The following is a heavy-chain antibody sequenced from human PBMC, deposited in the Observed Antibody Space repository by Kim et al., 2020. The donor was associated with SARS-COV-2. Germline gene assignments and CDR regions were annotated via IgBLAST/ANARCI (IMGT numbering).Heavy chain of an antibody. CDR3: ARECRDESSGYWWFDP. V-gene: IGHV1-2*02. D-gene: IGHD3-22*01. Sequence: ASVKVSCKASGYTFTDYYIHWVRQAPGQGLEWMGWIIPNSGATNFAQNFQGRVTMTRDTSISTAYMEMSRLRSDDTAVYYCARECRDESSGYWWFDPWGQGTLVTVSS. CDR1: GYTFTDYY. CDR2: IIPNSGAT. J-gene: IGHJ5*02.